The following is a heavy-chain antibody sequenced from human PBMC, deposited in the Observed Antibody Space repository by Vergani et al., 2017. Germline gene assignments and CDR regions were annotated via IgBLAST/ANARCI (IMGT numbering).Heavy chain of an antibody. J-gene: IGHJ4*02. Sequence: EVQLLESGGGLVQPGGSLRLSCAASGFTFSSYAMSWVRQAPGKGLEWVSAISGSGGSTYYADSVKDRFTISRDNSKNTLYLQMNSLRAEDTAVYYCAKGGHDYGDYELNYWGQGTLVTVSS. D-gene: IGHD4-17*01. V-gene: IGHV3-23*01. CDR1: GFTFSSYA. CDR2: ISGSGGST. CDR3: AKGGHDYGDYELNY.